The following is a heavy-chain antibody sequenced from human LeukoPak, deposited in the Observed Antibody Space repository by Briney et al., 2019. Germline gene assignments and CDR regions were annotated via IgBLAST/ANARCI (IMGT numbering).Heavy chain of an antibody. CDR1: GFTFSRYW. CDR2: IKQDGSEK. V-gene: IGHV3-7*04. J-gene: IGHJ4*02. D-gene: IGHD3-10*01. Sequence: PGGSLRLSWAASGFTFSRYWMSWVRQAPGKGLEWVANIKQDGSEKYYVDSVKGRFTISRDNAKNSLYLQMNSLRAEDTAVYYCARAQRLWFGESIFDYWGQGTLVTVSS. CDR3: ARAQRLWFGESIFDY.